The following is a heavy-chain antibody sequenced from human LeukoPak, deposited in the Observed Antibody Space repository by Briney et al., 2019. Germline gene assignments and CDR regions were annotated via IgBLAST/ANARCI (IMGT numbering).Heavy chain of an antibody. CDR1: GYTFTSYD. J-gene: IGHJ4*02. CDR2: MNPNSGNT. V-gene: IGHV1-8*01. Sequence: ASVKVSCKASGYTFTSYDINWVRQATGQGLEWMGWMNPNSGNTGYAQKFQGRVTMTRNTSISTAYMELSSLRSEDTAVYYCARDSDITMVQGVMLDYWGQGTLVTVSS. D-gene: IGHD3-10*01. CDR3: ARDSDITMVQGVMLDY.